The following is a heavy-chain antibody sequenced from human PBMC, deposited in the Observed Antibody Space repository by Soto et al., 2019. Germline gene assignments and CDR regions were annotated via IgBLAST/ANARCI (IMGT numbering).Heavy chain of an antibody. V-gene: IGHV3-11*06. J-gene: IGHJ6*02. Sequence: GESLKISCAASGFTFNDYYMTWIRQAPGKGLEWVSYISSNSGYTSYADSVKGRFTISRDNAKNSLFLQMNSLRVEDTAVYYCARDVGADYFFYGMDVWGLGTSVTVSS. CDR3: ARDVGADYFFYGMDV. CDR2: ISSNSGYT. CDR1: GFTFNDYY. D-gene: IGHD1-26*01.